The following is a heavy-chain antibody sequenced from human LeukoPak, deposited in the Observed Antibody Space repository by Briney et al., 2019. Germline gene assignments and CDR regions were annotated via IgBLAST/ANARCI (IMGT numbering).Heavy chain of an antibody. Sequence: SETLSLTCTVSGGSITSTYWSWIRQPPGGGLEWIGYVYYSGSTSYNPSLQSRLTMSADASRNRLSLKLASVTAADTAVYYCSAYGRNSEYFVSWGQGTRVTVSS. D-gene: IGHD4-23*01. V-gene: IGHV4-59*01. J-gene: IGHJ4*02. CDR1: GGSITSTY. CDR3: SAYGRNSEYFVS. CDR2: VYYSGST.